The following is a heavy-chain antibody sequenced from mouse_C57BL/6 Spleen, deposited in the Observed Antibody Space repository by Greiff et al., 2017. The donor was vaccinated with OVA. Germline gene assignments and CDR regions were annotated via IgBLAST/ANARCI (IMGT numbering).Heavy chain of an antibody. D-gene: IGHD2-13*01. CDR2: ISNGGGST. V-gene: IGHV5-12*01. Sequence: EVHLVESGGGLVQPGGSLKLSCAASGFTFSDYYMYWVRQTPEKRLEWVAYISNGGGSTYYPDTVKGRFTISRDNAKNTLYLQMSRLKSEDTAMYYCASGDYDLFAYWGQGTLVTVSA. CDR3: ASGDYDLFAY. CDR1: GFTFSDYY. J-gene: IGHJ3*01.